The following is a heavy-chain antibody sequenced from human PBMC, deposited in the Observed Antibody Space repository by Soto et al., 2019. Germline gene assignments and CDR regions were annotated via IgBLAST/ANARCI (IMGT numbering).Heavy chain of an antibody. Sequence: QVQLVQSGAEVKKPGASVKVSCKASGYTFTGYYMHWVRQAPGQGLEWMGWINPNSGGTNYAQKFQGWVTMTRDTSISTAYMEMSRLKSDDTAVYYCARDRWFGDLLDGMDVWGQGTTVTVSS. CDR3: ARDRWFGDLLDGMDV. CDR2: INPNSGGT. CDR1: GYTFTGYY. V-gene: IGHV1-2*04. J-gene: IGHJ6*02. D-gene: IGHD3-10*01.